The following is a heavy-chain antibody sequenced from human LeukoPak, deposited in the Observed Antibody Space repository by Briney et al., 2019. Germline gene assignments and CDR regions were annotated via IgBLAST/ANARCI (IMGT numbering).Heavy chain of an antibody. D-gene: IGHD2-2*01. Sequence: SETLSLTCAVYGWSFNDHYWNWIRQPPGKGLEWIGEINARGDTDFNPSLKSRVTISVDTSKNQFSLTLTSMIAADTAVYYCARGQVPAARGYNWFDPWGQGTLVTVSS. CDR1: GWSFNDHY. J-gene: IGHJ5*02. V-gene: IGHV4-34*01. CDR3: ARGQVPAARGYNWFDP. CDR2: INARGDT.